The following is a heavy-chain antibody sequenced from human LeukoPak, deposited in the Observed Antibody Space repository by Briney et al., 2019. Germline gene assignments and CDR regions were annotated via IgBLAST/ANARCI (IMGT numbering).Heavy chain of an antibody. D-gene: IGHD6-13*01. CDR1: GDSVSNSSAA. CDR2: TFYRSKWGS. J-gene: IGHJ4*02. V-gene: IGHV6-1*01. CDR3: ARGTAAPGLGF. Sequence: SQTLSLTCAISGDSVSNSSAAWNWIRQSPSRGLEWLGRTFYRSKWGSNYALSVKRRITINADTSKNQISLQLNSVTPDDSTVYYCARGTAAPGLGFWGQGTLVTVSS.